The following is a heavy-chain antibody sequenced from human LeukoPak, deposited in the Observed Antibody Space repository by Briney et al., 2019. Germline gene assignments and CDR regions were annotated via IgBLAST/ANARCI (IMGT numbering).Heavy chain of an antibody. D-gene: IGHD6-13*01. CDR2: ISAYNGNT. V-gene: IGHV1-18*01. J-gene: IGHJ4*02. CDR1: GYTFTSYG. CDR3: ARDSGGDSSSRDPLDY. Sequence: GASVKVSCKASGYTFTSYGISWVRQAPGQGLEWMGWISAYNGNTNYAQKLQGRVTMTTDASTSTAYMELRSLRSDDTAVYYCARDSGGDSSSRDPLDYWGQGTLVTVSS.